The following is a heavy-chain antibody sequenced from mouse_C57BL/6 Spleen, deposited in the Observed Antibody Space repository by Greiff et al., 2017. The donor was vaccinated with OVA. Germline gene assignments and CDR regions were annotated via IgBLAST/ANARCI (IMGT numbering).Heavy chain of an antibody. Sequence: VQVVESGPELVKPGASVKISCKASGYAFSSSWMNWVKQRPGQGLEWIGRIYPGDGDTNYNGKFKGKATLTADKSSSTAYMQLSSLTSEDSAVYFCARSKSNYFDYWGQGTTLTVSS. CDR1: GYAFSSSW. V-gene: IGHV1-82*01. J-gene: IGHJ2*01. CDR3: ARSKSNYFDY. CDR2: IYPGDGDT. D-gene: IGHD5-1*01.